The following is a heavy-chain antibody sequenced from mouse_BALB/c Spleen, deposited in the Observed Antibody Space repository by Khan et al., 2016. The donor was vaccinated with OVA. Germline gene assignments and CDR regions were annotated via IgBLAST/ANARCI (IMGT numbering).Heavy chain of an antibody. V-gene: IGHV3-2*02. D-gene: IGHD1-1*01. CDR2: ISYSGNT. CDR1: GYSITSDYA. J-gene: IGHJ2*01. Sequence: EVELVESGPGLVKPSQSLSLTCNVTGYSITSDYAWNWIRQFPGNKLEWMGHISYSGNTKYNPSLKSRISITRDTSKNQFFLQLNSVTTEDTATYYCARIYGGDFDYWGQGTTLTVSS. CDR3: ARIYGGDFDY.